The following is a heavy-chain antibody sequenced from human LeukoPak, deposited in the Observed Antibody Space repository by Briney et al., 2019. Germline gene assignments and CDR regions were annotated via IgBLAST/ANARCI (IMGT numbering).Heavy chain of an antibody. CDR2: IYYSGRT. CDR3: AICRKFHSDSSGYCNYFDY. V-gene: IGHV4-39*01. J-gene: IGHJ4*01. CDR1: GSSISSSSEC. Sequence: SETLSLTCSVSGSSISSSSECWGWIRQPPGKGLEWIGSIYYSGRTYYNLSLKSRVTMSVDTSKNQFSLNLSSVTAADTAVYYRAICRKFHSDSSGYCNYFDYWGQGTLVTVSS. D-gene: IGHD3-22*01.